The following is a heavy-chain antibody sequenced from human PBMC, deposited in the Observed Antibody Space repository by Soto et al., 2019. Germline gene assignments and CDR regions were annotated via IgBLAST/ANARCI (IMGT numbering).Heavy chain of an antibody. CDR1: GASITYGAYS. Sequence: SETLSLTCTVSGASITYGAYSWIWIRQTPGKGLEWIGYINHLETTFYNPSFESRLTLSIDRTKNQFSLNLKSMSAADRAVYFCARGGGFDSFDYWGQGILVTVSS. D-gene: IGHD3-10*01. CDR3: ARGGGFDSFDY. CDR2: INHLETT. V-gene: IGHV4-30-2*01. J-gene: IGHJ4*02.